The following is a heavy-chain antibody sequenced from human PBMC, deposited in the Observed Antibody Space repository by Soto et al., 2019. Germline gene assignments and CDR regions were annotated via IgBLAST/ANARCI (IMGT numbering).Heavy chain of an antibody. J-gene: IGHJ4*02. Sequence: PSEALSLTCAVSGGSVSSGSYYWTWIRQPPGKGLEWMGYIYYSGTTTNYNPSLKSRVTLSVDTSKNQFSLKLSSVTAADTSVYYCARLGGSYAVPHFDYWGQGTLVTVSS. CDR1: GGSVSSGSYY. V-gene: IGHV4-61*01. D-gene: IGHD1-26*01. CDR3: ARLGGSYAVPHFDY. CDR2: IYYSGTTT.